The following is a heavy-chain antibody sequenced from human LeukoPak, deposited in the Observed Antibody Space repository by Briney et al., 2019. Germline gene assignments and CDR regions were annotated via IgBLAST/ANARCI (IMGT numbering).Heavy chain of an antibody. J-gene: IGHJ4*02. CDR3: ARDSGSGYDFGY. CDR1: GYTFTSYD. V-gene: IGHV1-8*03. D-gene: IGHD5-12*01. CDR2: MNPNSGNT. Sequence: GASVKVSCKASGYTFTSYDINWVRQATGQGLEWMGWMNPNSGNTGYAQKFQGRVTITRNTSISTAYMELSSLRSEDTAVYYCARDSGSGYDFGYWGRGTLVTVSS.